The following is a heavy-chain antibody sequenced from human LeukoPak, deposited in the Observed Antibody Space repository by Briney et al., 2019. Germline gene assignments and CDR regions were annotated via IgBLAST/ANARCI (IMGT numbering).Heavy chain of an antibody. J-gene: IGHJ4*02. D-gene: IGHD6-13*01. V-gene: IGHV3-23*01. CDR2: ISGSGDST. CDR1: GFTFSSYA. CDR3: AKTRPLDSSSWSHGDY. Sequence: GGSLRLSYAASGFTFSSYAMSWVRQAPGKGLEWVSAISGSGDSTYYGDSVKGRFTISRDNSKNTLYLQMNSLRAEDTAVYYCAKTRPLDSSSWSHGDYWGQGTLVTVSS.